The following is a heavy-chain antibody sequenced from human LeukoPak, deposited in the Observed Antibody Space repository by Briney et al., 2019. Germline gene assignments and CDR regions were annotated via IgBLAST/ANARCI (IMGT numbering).Heavy chain of an antibody. J-gene: IGHJ4*02. CDR2: ISASGNT. D-gene: IGHD2-21*02. CDR1: GGSISNYY. V-gene: IGHV4-4*07. CDR3: ARQGVATAIDY. Sequence: KSSETLSLTCTVSGGSISNYYWSWIRQPAGKGLEWIGRISASGNTNYNPSLKSRVTMSVDTSMNLFALKLSSVTAADTAVYYCARQGVATAIDYWGQGTLVTASS.